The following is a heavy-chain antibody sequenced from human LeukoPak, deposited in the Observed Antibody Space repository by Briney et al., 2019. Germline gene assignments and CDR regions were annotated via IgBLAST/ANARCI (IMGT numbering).Heavy chain of an antibody. J-gene: IGHJ4*02. Sequence: GGSLRLSCAASGFTFSSYSMNWVRQAPGKGLEWVSSISSSSSYIYYADSVKGRFTISRDNAKNSLYLQMNSLRAEDTAVYYCARQLQLGGYFDYWGQGTLVTVSS. CDR3: ARQLQLGGYFDY. CDR1: GFTFSSYS. D-gene: IGHD6-6*01. CDR2: ISSSSSYI. V-gene: IGHV3-21*04.